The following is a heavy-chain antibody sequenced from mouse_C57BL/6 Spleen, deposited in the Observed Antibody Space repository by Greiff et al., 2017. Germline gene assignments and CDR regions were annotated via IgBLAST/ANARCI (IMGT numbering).Heavy chain of an antibody. J-gene: IGHJ3*01. Sequence: QVQLQQSGAELVKPGASVKISCKASGYAFSSYWMNWVKQRPGKGLVWIGQIYPGDGDTNYNGKFKGKATLTADKSSSTAYMQLSSLTSEDSAVYFCARSGTGAAWFAYWGQGTLVTVSA. CDR3: ARSGTGAAWFAY. CDR1: GYAFSSYW. CDR2: IYPGDGDT. D-gene: IGHD4-1*01. V-gene: IGHV1-80*01.